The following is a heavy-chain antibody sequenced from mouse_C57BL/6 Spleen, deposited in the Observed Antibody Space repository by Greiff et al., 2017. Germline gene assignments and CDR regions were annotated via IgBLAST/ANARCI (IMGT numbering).Heavy chain of an antibody. J-gene: IGHJ1*03. V-gene: IGHV1-80*01. Sequence: QVQLQQSGAELVKPGASVKISCKASGYAFSSYWMNWVKQRPGKGLEWIGQIYPGDGDTNYNGKFKGKATLTADKSSSTAYLQLSSLTSEDSAVYFCARKTTVGYFDVWGTGTTVTVSS. D-gene: IGHD1-1*01. CDR3: ARKTTVGYFDV. CDR1: GYAFSSYW. CDR2: IYPGDGDT.